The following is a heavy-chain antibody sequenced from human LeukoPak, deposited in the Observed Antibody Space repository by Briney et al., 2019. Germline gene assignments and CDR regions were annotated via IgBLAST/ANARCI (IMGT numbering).Heavy chain of an antibody. V-gene: IGHV3-23*01. J-gene: IGHJ4*02. CDR1: GFTFSSYA. CDR3: ARGTWFGELSVDY. D-gene: IGHD3-10*01. CDR2: ISGSGGST. Sequence: GGSLRLSCAASGFTFSSYAMSWVRQAPRKGLEWVSAISGSGGSTYYADSVKGRFTISRDNSKNTLYLQMNSLRAEDAAVYYCARGTWFGELSVDYWGQGTLVTVSS.